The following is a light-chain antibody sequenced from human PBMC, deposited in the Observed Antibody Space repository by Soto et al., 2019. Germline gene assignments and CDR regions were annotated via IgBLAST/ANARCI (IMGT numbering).Light chain of an antibody. J-gene: IGLJ2*01. V-gene: IGLV2-14*01. Sequence: QSALTQPASVSGSPGQSITISCTGTSSDVGGYNYVSWYQQHPGKAPKLMIYEVRNRPSGVSNRFSGSKSGNTASLTISGLQAEDEADYYCNSYTSSSTLVVFGGGTKLTVL. CDR1: SSDVGGYNY. CDR3: NSYTSSSTLVV. CDR2: EVR.